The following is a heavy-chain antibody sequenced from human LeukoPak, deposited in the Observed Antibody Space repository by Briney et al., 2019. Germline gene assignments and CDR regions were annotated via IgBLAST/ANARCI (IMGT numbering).Heavy chain of an antibody. CDR3: AKDHPPAVAGHRDIDY. CDR2: ISGSGGST. D-gene: IGHD6-13*01. Sequence: GGSLRLSCAASGFTLSSYAMSWVRQAPGKGLEWVSAISGSGGSTYYADSVKGRFTISRDDSKNTLYLQMNSLRAEDTAVYYCAKDHPPAVAGHRDIDYWGQGTLVTVSS. J-gene: IGHJ4*02. V-gene: IGHV3-23*01. CDR1: GFTLSSYA.